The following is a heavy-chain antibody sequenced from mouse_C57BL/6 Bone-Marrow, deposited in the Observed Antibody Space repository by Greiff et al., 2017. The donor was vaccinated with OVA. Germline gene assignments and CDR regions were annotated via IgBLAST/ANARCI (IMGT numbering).Heavy chain of an antibody. D-gene: IGHD1-1*01. V-gene: IGHV5-12*01. J-gene: IGHJ4*01. CDR3: ARRPVVARDYYAMDY. CDR2: ISNGGGST. CDR1: GFTFSDYY. Sequence: EVQLVESGGGLVQPGGSLKLSCAASGFTFSDYYMYWVRQTPEKRLEWVAYISNGGGSTYYPDTVKGRFTISRDNAKNTLYLQMSRLKSEDTAMYYCARRPVVARDYYAMDYWGQGTSVTVSS.